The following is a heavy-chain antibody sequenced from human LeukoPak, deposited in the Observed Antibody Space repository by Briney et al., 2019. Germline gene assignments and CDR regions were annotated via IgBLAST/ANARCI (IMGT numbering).Heavy chain of an antibody. J-gene: IGHJ5*02. Sequence: ASVKVSCKASGYTFINYGFTWVRRAPGQGLEWMGWISPYNNDTRYAQNFQGRVTLTTDTSSSTAYLELRSLRFDDTAIYYCARKVFYDLETGYGWFDPWGQGTLVTVSS. CDR1: GYTFINYG. CDR3: ARKVFYDLETGYGWFDP. CDR2: ISPYNNDT. V-gene: IGHV1-18*01. D-gene: IGHD5/OR15-5a*01.